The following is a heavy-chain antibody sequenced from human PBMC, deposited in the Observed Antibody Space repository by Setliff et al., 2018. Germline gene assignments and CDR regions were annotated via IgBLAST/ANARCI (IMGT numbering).Heavy chain of an antibody. CDR3: AREVLPLVREEAFYI. CDR2: INAGNGNT. J-gene: IGHJ3*02. V-gene: IGHV1-3*01. Sequence: ASVKVSCKASSYTFSSYGISWVRQAPGQGLEWMGWINAGNGNTKCSQNFQGRVTITRDTSASTAYVELSSLRSEDTAVYYCAREVLPLVREEAFYIWGQGSRVTVSS. CDR1: SYTFSSYG. D-gene: IGHD2-2*01.